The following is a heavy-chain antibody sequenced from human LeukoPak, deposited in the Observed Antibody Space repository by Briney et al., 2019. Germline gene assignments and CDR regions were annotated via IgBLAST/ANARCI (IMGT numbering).Heavy chain of an antibody. CDR2: IYYSGNT. Sequence: SETLSLTCAVSGGSISNYYWSWIRQPPGKGLEGIGYIYYSGNTNYNPSLKSRVTISVDTSKNQFSLKLSSVIAADTAVYYCARQLPPYYYIMDVWGQGTTVTVSS. CDR3: ARQLPPYYYIMDV. V-gene: IGHV4-59*01. CDR1: GGSISNYY. J-gene: IGHJ6*02. D-gene: IGHD5-24*01.